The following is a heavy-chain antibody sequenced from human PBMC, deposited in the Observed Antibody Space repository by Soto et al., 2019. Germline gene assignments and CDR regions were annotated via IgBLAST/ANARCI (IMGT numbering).Heavy chain of an antibody. J-gene: IGHJ4*02. CDR1: GFSLSNARMG. CDR3: ARIPYYGDDKRLFDY. Sequence: QVTLKESGPVLVKPTETLTLTCTVSGFSLSNARMGVSWIRQPPGKALEWLGNIFSNDEKSYSTSLKSRLTISKDTSKSQVVLIMTNMDPVDTATYYCARIPYYGDDKRLFDYWGQGTLVTVSS. D-gene: IGHD4-17*01. CDR2: IFSNDEK. V-gene: IGHV2-26*01.